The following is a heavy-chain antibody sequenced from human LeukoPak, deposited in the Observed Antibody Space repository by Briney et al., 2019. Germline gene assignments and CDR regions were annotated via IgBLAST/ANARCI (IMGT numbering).Heavy chain of an antibody. V-gene: IGHV3-30*19. J-gene: IGHJ4*02. Sequence: PGGSLRLSCAASGFTFSSYGMHWVRQAPGKGLEWVAVISYDGSNKYYADSVKGRFTISRDNSKNTLYLQMNSLRAEDTAVYYCARRGLRDTAMVLDYWGQGTLVTVSS. CDR2: ISYDGSNK. D-gene: IGHD5-18*01. CDR3: ARRGLRDTAMVLDY. CDR1: GFTFSSYG.